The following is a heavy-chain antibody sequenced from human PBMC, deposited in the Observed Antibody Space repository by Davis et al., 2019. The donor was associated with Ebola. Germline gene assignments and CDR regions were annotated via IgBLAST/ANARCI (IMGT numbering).Heavy chain of an antibody. D-gene: IGHD6-19*01. CDR2: IRYDGSNK. Sequence: GESLKISCAASGFTFSSYGTQWVRHAPGKGMEWVSFIRYDGSNKYYADSVKGRFTISRENAKNSLYLQMNSLRAEVTAVYYWSRDTRGGWVLDYFGQGTLFTVSS. CDR3: SRDTRGGWVLDY. J-gene: IGHJ4*02. CDR1: GFTFSSYG. V-gene: IGHV3-30*02.